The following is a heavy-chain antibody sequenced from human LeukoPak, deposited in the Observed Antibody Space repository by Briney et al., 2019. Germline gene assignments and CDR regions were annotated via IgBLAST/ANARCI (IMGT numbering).Heavy chain of an antibody. D-gene: IGHD1-26*01. Sequence: PSETLSLTCAVSGGSISSGGYCWSWIRQAPGKGLEWIGYIYHSGSTYYNPSLKSRVTISVDRSKNQFSLKLSSVTAADTAVYYCARGEVGAFDYWGQGTLVTVSS. CDR3: ARGEVGAFDY. V-gene: IGHV4-30-2*01. CDR1: GGSISSGGYC. CDR2: IYHSGST. J-gene: IGHJ4*02.